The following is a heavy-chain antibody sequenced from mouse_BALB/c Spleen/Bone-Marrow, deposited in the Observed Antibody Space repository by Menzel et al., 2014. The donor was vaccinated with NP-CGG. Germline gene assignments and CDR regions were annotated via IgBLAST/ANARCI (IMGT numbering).Heavy chain of an antibody. CDR2: SGNKANHYTT. Sequence: EVMLVESGGGLVQPGDSLILSCAPSGFTFSDFYMDWVRQPPGKRLEWIAASGNKANHYTTEYSASVKGRFIVSRDTSQSILYLQMSALRAEDTAIYYCARDVGYGNYFVYWGQGTLVTVSA. CDR3: ARDVGYGNYFVY. CDR1: GFTFSDFY. V-gene: IGHV7-1*02. J-gene: IGHJ3*01. D-gene: IGHD2-10*02.